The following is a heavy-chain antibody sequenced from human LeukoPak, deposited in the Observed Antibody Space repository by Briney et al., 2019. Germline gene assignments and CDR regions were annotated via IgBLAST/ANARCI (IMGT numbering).Heavy chain of an antibody. J-gene: IGHJ4*02. Sequence: PSETLSLTCTVSGGSISSYYWSWIRQPAGKGLEWIGRIYTSGSTNYNPSLKSRVTMSVDTSKNQFSLKLSSVTAADTAVYYCGRDLGVPNYDSSGSYFDYWGQGTLVTVSS. CDR2: IYTSGST. V-gene: IGHV4-4*07. D-gene: IGHD3-22*01. CDR1: GGSISSYY. CDR3: GRDLGVPNYDSSGSYFDY.